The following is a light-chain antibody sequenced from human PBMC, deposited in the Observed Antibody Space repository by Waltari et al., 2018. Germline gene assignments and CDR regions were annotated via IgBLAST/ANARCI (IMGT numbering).Light chain of an antibody. Sequence: QSALTQPASVSGSPGQSITISCTGTSSDVGSYNLVSWYQEHPGKAPKLMIYEDSKRPSGVSNRLAGSKSGNTASLTIAGLHAEDEADYYCCSYAGSFTLIFGGGTKLTVL. V-gene: IGLV2-23*01. CDR1: SSDVGSYNL. CDR3: CSYAGSFTLI. CDR2: EDS. J-gene: IGLJ2*01.